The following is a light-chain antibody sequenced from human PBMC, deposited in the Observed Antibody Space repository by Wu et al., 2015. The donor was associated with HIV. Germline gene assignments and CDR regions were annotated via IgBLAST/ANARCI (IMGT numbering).Light chain of an antibody. J-gene: IGKJ3*01. CDR1: QSISSSY. Sequence: EIVLTQSPGTLSLSPGERATLSCRASQSISSSYLAWYQQKPGQAPRLLIYGASSRATGIPDRFSGSGSGTDFTLTISRLEPEDFAVYYCQQYDNSPFTFGPGTQVDIK. CDR3: QQYDNSPFT. V-gene: IGKV3-20*01. CDR2: GAS.